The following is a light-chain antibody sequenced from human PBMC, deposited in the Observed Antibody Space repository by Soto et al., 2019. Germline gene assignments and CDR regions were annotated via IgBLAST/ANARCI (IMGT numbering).Light chain of an antibody. V-gene: IGLV1-51*01. J-gene: IGLJ3*02. Sequence: QSVLTQPPSVSAAPGQKVTISCFGSNSNIGKNYVSWYQQLPGTAPKLLIYGNNNRHSGITDRISGSKSGTSATLGITTLQPGDEADYYCATWDNTMSAEVFGAGTKGTVL. CDR3: ATWDNTMSAEV. CDR2: GNN. CDR1: NSNIGKNY.